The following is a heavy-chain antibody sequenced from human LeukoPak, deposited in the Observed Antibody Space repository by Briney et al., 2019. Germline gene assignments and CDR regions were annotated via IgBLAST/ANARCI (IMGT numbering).Heavy chain of an antibody. Sequence: SETLSLTCTVSGGSISGYFWSWIRQPPGKGLEWIGYIYHSGTSNYNPSLKSRVTISVDTSRNQFSLRVSSVTAADTAVYYCAKIMYGSGSYYPSTFDYWGQGILVTVPS. CDR1: GGSISGYF. CDR2: IYHSGTS. CDR3: AKIMYGSGSYYPSTFDY. J-gene: IGHJ4*02. V-gene: IGHV4-59*01. D-gene: IGHD3-10*01.